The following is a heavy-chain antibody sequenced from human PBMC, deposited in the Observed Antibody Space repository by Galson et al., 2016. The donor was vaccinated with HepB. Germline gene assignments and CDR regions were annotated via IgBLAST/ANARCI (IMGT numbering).Heavy chain of an antibody. Sequence: SETLSLTCSVSGGSISGGDYCWSWIRQPPGKGLEWIGYIHYTGSTRYNPSLKSRVSISVDTSKNQISLRLSSVTAADTAVYFCARTGSGSAPGGYWGQGTLVTVSS. J-gene: IGHJ4*02. D-gene: IGHD3-16*01. CDR2: IHYTGST. V-gene: IGHV4-61*08. CDR3: ARTGSGSAPGGY. CDR1: GGSISGGDYC.